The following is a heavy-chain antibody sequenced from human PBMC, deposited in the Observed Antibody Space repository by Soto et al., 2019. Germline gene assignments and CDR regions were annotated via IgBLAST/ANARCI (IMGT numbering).Heavy chain of an antibody. CDR3: AREETAWPLAYGLDV. J-gene: IGHJ6*02. Sequence: GGSLRLSCEAYGFSFSTYSMHWVRQAPGKGLEWVSSIGRRSDIYYADSVKGRFTISRDNAKNSVSLQMNSLRDEDTAVYYCAREETAWPLAYGLDVWGQGTTGISP. CDR1: GFSFSTYS. CDR2: IGRRSDI. D-gene: IGHD2-21*02. V-gene: IGHV3-21*01.